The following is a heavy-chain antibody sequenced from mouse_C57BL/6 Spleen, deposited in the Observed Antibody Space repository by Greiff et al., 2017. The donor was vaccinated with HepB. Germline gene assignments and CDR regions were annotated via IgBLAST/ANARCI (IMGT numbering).Heavy chain of an antibody. CDR1: GYTFTSYW. J-gene: IGHJ2*01. Sequence: QVQLQQPGAELVMPGASAKLSCKASGYTFTSYWMHWVKQRPGQGLEWIGEIDPSDSYTNYNQKFKGKSTLTVDKSSSTAYMQLSSLTSEDSAVYYCARGTAQATGDYWGQGTTLTVSS. CDR2: IDPSDSYT. CDR3: ARGTAQATGDY. D-gene: IGHD3-2*02. V-gene: IGHV1-69*01.